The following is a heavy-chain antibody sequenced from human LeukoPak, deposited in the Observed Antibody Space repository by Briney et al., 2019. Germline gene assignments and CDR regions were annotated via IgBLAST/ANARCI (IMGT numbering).Heavy chain of an antibody. J-gene: IGHJ6*02. CDR1: GFTFSLYG. V-gene: IGHV3-30*02. D-gene: IGHD6-13*01. Sequence: PGGSLRLSCAASGFTFSLYGVHWVRQAPGKGLEWLAFIRYDGSNKYYADSVKGRFTISRDNSKNTLYLQINSLRAEDTAVYYCAKDRSSWTNGMDVGGQGTTATVSS. CDR2: IRYDGSNK. CDR3: AKDRSSWTNGMDV.